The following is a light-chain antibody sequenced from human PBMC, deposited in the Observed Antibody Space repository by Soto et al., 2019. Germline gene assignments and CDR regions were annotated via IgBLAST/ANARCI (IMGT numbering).Light chain of an antibody. CDR3: ISFTSTCTHD. Sequence: QSVLTQPASLSGNPGQSITISRPRTSRDICAYDYVSWFQQHPGKAPKLLISEVNNRPSGVSNRFRGSKSGNTTSLTISGRQVEEDAASVCISFTSTCTHDFGTGTKVTVL. CDR2: EVN. V-gene: IGLV2-14*01. J-gene: IGLJ1*01. CDR1: SRDICAYDY.